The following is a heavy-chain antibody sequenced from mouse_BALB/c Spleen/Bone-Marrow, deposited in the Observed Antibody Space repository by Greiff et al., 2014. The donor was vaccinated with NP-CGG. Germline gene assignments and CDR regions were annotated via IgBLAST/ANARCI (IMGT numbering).Heavy chain of an antibody. V-gene: IGHV1-14*01. CDR3: ARRGYRYDGFAY. Sequence: VQLQQPGPELVRPGASVKMSCKASGYTFTSYVMHWVKQKPGQGLEWIGYINPYNDGTKYNEKFKGKATLTSDKSSSTAYMELSSLTSEDSAVYYCARRGYRYDGFAYWGQGALVTVSA. CDR2: INPYNDGT. D-gene: IGHD2-14*01. CDR1: GYTFTSYV. J-gene: IGHJ3*01.